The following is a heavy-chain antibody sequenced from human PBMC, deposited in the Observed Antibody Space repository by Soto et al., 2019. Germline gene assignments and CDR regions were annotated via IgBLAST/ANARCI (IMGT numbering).Heavy chain of an antibody. CDR3: GAGSFDH. V-gene: IGHV5-51*01. CDR2: VYHNDSDV. J-gene: IGHJ4*02. CDR1: GYNFVEYW. Sequence: GESLKISCKASGYNFVEYWIGWVRQMPGKGLEWMGSVYHNDSDVKYSPSFQGQVTVSADKSINTAYLHWSSLKPSDSATYYCGAGSFDHWGQGTPVTVSS.